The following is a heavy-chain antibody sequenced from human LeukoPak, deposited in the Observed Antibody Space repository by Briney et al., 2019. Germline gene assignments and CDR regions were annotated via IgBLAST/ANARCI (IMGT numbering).Heavy chain of an antibody. CDR2: IYYSGST. V-gene: IGHV4-39*07. Sequence: PSETLSLTCTVSGGSISSSSYYWGWIRQPPGKGLEWIGSIYYSGSTYYNPSLKSRVTISVDTSKNQFSLKLSSVTAADTAVYYCARDPSPDYGESGVYFDYWGQGTLVTVSS. J-gene: IGHJ4*02. CDR1: GGSISSSSYY. D-gene: IGHD4-17*01. CDR3: ARDPSPDYGESGVYFDY.